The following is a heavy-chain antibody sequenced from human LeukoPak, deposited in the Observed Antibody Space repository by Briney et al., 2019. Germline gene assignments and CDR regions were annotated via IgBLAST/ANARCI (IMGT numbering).Heavy chain of an antibody. CDR2: ITSSSTYI. V-gene: IGHV3-21*01. CDR1: GFSFNSYT. CDR3: ARDLDYYDGSGYSSSALDY. D-gene: IGHD3-22*01. Sequence: GGSLRLSCAASGFSFNSYTMNWVRQAPGRGLEWVSSITSSSTYIYYADSVRGRFTVSRDNAKNALYLQMNSLRAEDTAVYFCARDLDYYDGSGYSSSALDYWGQGTLLTVSS. J-gene: IGHJ4*02.